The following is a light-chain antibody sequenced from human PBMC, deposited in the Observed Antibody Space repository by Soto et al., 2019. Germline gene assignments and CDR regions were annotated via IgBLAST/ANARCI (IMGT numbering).Light chain of an antibody. CDR2: GNN. V-gene: IGLV1-44*01. Sequence: GSSSNIGRNSVNWYQHLPGTAPKLLTHGNNHRPSGVPDRFSGSKSGTSASLAISGLQPEDEADYCCAAWDDSLNEYVFGDGTKITVL. CDR3: AAWDDSLNEYV. CDR1: SSNIGRNS. J-gene: IGLJ1*01.